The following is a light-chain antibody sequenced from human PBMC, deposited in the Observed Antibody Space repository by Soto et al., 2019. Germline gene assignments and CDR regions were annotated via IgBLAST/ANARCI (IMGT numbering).Light chain of an antibody. CDR3: QQYNSWPRT. CDR1: QGVNTN. CDR2: GAS. V-gene: IGKV3-15*01. Sequence: EIVMTQSPATLSVSPGERATLSCRASQGVNTNLAWYQQNPGQAPQLLFYGASTRATGVPARFNGRGSGTEFTLTITRLQSEDFATYSCQQYNSWPRTFGHGTKV. J-gene: IGKJ1*01.